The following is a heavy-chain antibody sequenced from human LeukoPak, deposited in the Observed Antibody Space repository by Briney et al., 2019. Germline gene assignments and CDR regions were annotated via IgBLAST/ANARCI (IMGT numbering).Heavy chain of an antibody. D-gene: IGHD3-10*01. Sequence: PGGSLRLSCVDSGFSFSNAWMSWLRQAPGKGLEWVGRIKSKTDGGTTDYAAPVKGRFTISRDNAKNTLYLQMNSLRAEDTALYYCARAPGGTMVLDYWGQGTLVTVSS. V-gene: IGHV3-15*01. CDR2: IKSKTDGGTT. J-gene: IGHJ4*02. CDR3: ARAPGGTMVLDY. CDR1: GFSFSNAW.